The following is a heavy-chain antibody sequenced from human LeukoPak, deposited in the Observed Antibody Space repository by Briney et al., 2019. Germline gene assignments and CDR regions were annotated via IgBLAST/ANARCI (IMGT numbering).Heavy chain of an antibody. Sequence: SETLSLTCAVYGGSFSGYYWSWIRQPPGKGLEWIGEINHSGSTNYNPSLKSRGTISVEKSKKKFSLKLSSVTAADTAVYYCARGGDIVVVPAAIWGQGTLVTVSS. CDR2: INHSGST. CDR3: ARGGDIVVVPAAI. V-gene: IGHV4-34*01. CDR1: GGSFSGYY. J-gene: IGHJ4*02. D-gene: IGHD2-2*01.